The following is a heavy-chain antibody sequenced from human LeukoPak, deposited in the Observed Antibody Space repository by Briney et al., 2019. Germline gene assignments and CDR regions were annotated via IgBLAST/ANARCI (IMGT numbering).Heavy chain of an antibody. CDR1: GFTFSSYW. J-gene: IGHJ1*01. Sequence: GGSLRLSCAASGFTFSSYWMSWVRQAPGKGLEWVANIKQDGSQKYYVDSVKGRFTISRDNANNLLYLQMNSLRAEDTAVYYCARGRGDYYDSSGYYYGPEYFQHWGQGTLVTVSS. CDR2: IKQDGSQK. V-gene: IGHV3-7*01. CDR3: ARGRGDYYDSSGYYYGPEYFQH. D-gene: IGHD3-22*01.